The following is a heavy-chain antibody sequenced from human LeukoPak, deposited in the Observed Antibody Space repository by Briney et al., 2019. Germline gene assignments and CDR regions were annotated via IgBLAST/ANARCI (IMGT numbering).Heavy chain of an antibody. CDR1: GYTLTQLS. Sequence: ASVKVSCKLSGYTLTQLSMHWVRQAPGKGLEGMGGFDPEDGETIYAQKFQGRVTMTEDTSTDTAYMELSSLRSEDTAVYYCATDLGYCSSTSCYTLSLVLNAFDIWGQGTMVTASS. CDR2: FDPEDGET. J-gene: IGHJ3*02. CDR3: ATDLGYCSSTSCYTLSLVLNAFDI. D-gene: IGHD2-2*02. V-gene: IGHV1-24*01.